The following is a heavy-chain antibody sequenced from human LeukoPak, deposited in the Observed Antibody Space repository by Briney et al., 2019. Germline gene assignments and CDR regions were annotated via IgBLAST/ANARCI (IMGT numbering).Heavy chain of an antibody. J-gene: IGHJ4*02. CDR1: GGTFSSYA. CDR2: IIPIFGTA. D-gene: IGHD4-17*01. CDR3: ARDGDYGDNGPFDY. Sequence: ASVKVSCKASGGTFSSYAISWVRQAPGQGLEWMGGIIPIFGTANYAQKFQGRVTITTDESTSTAYMELSSLRSEDTAVYYCARDGDYGDNGPFDYWGRGTLVTVSS. V-gene: IGHV1-69*05.